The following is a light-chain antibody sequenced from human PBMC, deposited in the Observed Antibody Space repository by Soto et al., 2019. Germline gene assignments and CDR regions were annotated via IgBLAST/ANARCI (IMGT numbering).Light chain of an antibody. CDR2: EVT. J-gene: IGLJ1*01. V-gene: IGLV2-8*01. CDR3: ISYTGSSNPDV. CDR1: SSDVGNYNY. Sequence: QSALAQPPSASGSPGQSVTISCTGTSSDVGNYNYVSWYQQHPGKAPKLMIYEVTQRPSGVTDRFSGSKSGNTASLTVSGLQAEEEDDSYFISYTGSSNPDVFGTGTQLTVL.